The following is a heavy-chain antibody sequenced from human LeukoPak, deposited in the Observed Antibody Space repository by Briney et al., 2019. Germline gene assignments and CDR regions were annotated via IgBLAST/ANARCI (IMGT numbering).Heavy chain of an antibody. CDR2: ISYDRSNK. V-gene: IGHV3-30*18. J-gene: IGHJ6*02. Sequence: GGSLRLSCAASGFTFSSYGMHWVRQAPGKGLEWVTFISYDRSNKYYADSVKGRFTISRDNSKNTLYLQMNCLRAEDTAVYYCAKDEICYYDFWSGSYGMDVWGQGTTVTVSS. CDR1: GFTFSSYG. CDR3: AKDEICYYDFWSGSYGMDV. D-gene: IGHD3-3*01.